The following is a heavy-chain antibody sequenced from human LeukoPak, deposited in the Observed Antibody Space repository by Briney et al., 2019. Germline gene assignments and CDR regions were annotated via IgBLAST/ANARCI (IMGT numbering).Heavy chain of an antibody. Sequence: ASVKVSCKASGYTFTNYAMNWVRQAPGQGLEWMGIINPSGGSTNYAQKFQGRVTITADESTSTAYMELSSLRSEDTAVYYCASRIAAAGKGSAFDIWGQGTMVTVSS. D-gene: IGHD6-13*01. J-gene: IGHJ3*02. CDR3: ASRIAAAGKGSAFDI. CDR1: GYTFTNYA. V-gene: IGHV1-46*01. CDR2: INPSGGST.